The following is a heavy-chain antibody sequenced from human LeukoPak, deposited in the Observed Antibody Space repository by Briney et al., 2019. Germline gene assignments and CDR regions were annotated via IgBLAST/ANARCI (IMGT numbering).Heavy chain of an antibody. Sequence: GASVKVSCKASGYTFTGYYMHWVRQAPGQGLEWMGWINPNSGGTSYAQKFQGWVTMTRDTSISTAYMELSRLRSDDTAVYYCARDPVLYSYGYDGWFDPWGQGTLVTVSS. CDR3: ARDPVLYSYGYDGWFDP. CDR1: GYTFTGYY. J-gene: IGHJ5*02. CDR2: INPNSGGT. V-gene: IGHV1-2*04. D-gene: IGHD5-18*01.